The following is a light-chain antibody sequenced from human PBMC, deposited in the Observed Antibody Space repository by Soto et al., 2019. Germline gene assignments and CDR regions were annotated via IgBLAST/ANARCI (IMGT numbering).Light chain of an antibody. V-gene: IGLV2-14*03. J-gene: IGLJ2*01. CDR2: DVS. Sequence: QSALTQPASVSGSPGQSITISCTGSSSDVGGYNYVSWYQHYPGKAPKLMIYDVSDRPSGVSNRFSGSKSGNTASLTISGLQAEDEADYYCNSYTTSRTVLFGGGTKVTVL. CDR3: NSYTTSRTVL. CDR1: SSDVGGYNY.